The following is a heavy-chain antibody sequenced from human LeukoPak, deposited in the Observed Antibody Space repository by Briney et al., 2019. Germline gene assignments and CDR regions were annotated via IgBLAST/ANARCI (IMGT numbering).Heavy chain of an antibody. J-gene: IGHJ4*02. CDR1: RYTFTTYD. CDR2: MNPNSGNT. V-gene: IGHV1-8*01. CDR3: ATTKPNWGAFDY. Sequence: GASVMVSCKASRYTFTTYDIHWVRQAPGQGLEWMGWMNPNSGNTGYARKFQGRVTMTRNTSISAAYMDLSSLRSEDTAVYYCATTKPNWGAFDYWGQGTLVTVSS. D-gene: IGHD7-27*01.